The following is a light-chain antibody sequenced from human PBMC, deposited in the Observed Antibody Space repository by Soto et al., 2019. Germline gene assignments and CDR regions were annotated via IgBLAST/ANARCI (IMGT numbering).Light chain of an antibody. CDR1: QSVSSY. CDR3: QQSSNWPPLT. J-gene: IGKJ4*01. V-gene: IGKV3-11*01. Sequence: EIVLTQSPATLSLSPGERATLSCRASQSVSSYLAWYQQKPGQAPRLLLYDASNRATGIPARFSGSGSGTDFTLTISSLEPEDFAVYYCQQSSNWPPLTFGGGTKVEIK. CDR2: DAS.